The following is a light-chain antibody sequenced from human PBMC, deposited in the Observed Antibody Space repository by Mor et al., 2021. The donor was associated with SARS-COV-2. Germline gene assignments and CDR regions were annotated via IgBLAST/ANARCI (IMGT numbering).Light chain of an antibody. Sequence: ATIAFSGDALPNQFVHWYQHKAGQAPVLVIYRGTVRPTGIPDRFSGATSGTIVTLTIRGVQADDEADYYCQSTDRSGSFEIFGGGTK. CDR1: ALPNQF. J-gene: IGLJ2*01. CDR2: RGT. CDR3: QSTDRSGSFEI. V-gene: IGLV3-25*03.